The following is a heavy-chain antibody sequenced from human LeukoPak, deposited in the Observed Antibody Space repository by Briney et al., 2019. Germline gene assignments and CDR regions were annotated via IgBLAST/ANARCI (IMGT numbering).Heavy chain of an antibody. CDR3: ARELRVSNYGMDV. CDR2: ISSSSSYI. Sequence: AGGSLRLSCAASGFTFSSYSMNWVRQAPGKGLEWVSSISSSSSYIYYADSVKGRFTISRENAKNSLYLQMNSLRAEDTAVYYCARELRVSNYGMDVWGQGTTVTVSS. J-gene: IGHJ6*02. CDR1: GFTFSSYS. V-gene: IGHV3-21*01.